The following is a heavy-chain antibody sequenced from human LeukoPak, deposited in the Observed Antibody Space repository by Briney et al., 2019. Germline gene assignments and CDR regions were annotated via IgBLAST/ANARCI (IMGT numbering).Heavy chain of an antibody. CDR2: IYYSGST. V-gene: IGHV4-31*03. J-gene: IGHJ4*02. CDR1: GDSISSSSYY. Sequence: SETLSLTCTVSGDSISSSSYYWSWIRQHPGKGLEWIGYIYYSGSTYYNPSLKSRVTISVDTSKNQFSLKLSSVTAADTAVYYCARSTVRGFDYWGQGTLVTVSS. CDR3: ARSTVRGFDY. D-gene: IGHD4-17*01.